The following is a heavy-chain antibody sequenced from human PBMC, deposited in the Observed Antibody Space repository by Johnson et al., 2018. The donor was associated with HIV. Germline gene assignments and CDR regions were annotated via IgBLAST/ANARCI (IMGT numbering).Heavy chain of an antibody. CDR2: LNSDGSRT. Sequence: VQLVESGGGLVQPGGSLRLSCAASGFTFSTYWMNWVRQAPGKGLVWVSRLNSDGSRTDYADSVKGRFTISRDNAKNTLYLQMNSLRAEDTAVYYCARVNGDYADAFDIWGQGTMVTVSS. V-gene: IGHV3-74*01. CDR3: ARVNGDYADAFDI. D-gene: IGHD4-17*01. CDR1: GFTFSTYW. J-gene: IGHJ3*02.